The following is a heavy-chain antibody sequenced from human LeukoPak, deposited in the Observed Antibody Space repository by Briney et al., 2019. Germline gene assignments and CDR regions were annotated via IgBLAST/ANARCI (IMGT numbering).Heavy chain of an antibody. CDR3: AGNREQIQVWLTGTYSFYYYMDV. CDR2: INTYNGNT. CDR1: GYTFTSY. J-gene: IGHJ6*03. V-gene: IGHV1-18*01. D-gene: IGHD5-18*01. Sequence: ASVKVSCKASGYTFTSYVSWVRLAPGQGLEWMGWINTYNGNTYYAQKLQGRVTMTTDTSTSTVYMDLRSLRSDDTAVYYCAGNREQIQVWLTGTYSFYYYMDVWGKGTTVTVSS.